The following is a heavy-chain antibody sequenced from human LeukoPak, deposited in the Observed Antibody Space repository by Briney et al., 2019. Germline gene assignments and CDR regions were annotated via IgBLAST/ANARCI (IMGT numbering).Heavy chain of an antibody. CDR2: ISSSSSYI. CDR1: GFTFSSYS. CDR3: ARAESSGYYPPGY. D-gene: IGHD3-22*01. Sequence: GGSLRLSCAASGFTFSSYSMNWVRQAPGKGLEWVSSISSSSSYIYYADSVKGRFTISRDNAKNSLYLQMNSLRAGGTAVYYCARAESSGYYPPGYWGQGTLVTVSS. J-gene: IGHJ4*02. V-gene: IGHV3-21*01.